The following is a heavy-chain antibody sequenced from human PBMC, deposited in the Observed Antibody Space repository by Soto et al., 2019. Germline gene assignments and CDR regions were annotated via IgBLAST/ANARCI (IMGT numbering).Heavy chain of an antibody. CDR2: IKRKTDGGTT. D-gene: IGHD5-12*01. Sequence: GESLRLSCAASGVTFNKDRLNWFRQPPGKGLEWVGRIKRKTDGGTTDYAAPVKGRFTISRDDSKNTLYLQMNSLKTEDTAVYFCSYDGERYLLAFWGRGSSVIVSS. V-gene: IGHV3-15*07. CDR3: SYDGERYLLAF. J-gene: IGHJ4*02. CDR1: GVTFNKDR.